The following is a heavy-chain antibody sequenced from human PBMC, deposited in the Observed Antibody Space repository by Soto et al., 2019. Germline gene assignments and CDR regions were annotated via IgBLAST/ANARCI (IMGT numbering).Heavy chain of an antibody. CDR3: AREQYSSSWYSADGVGY. D-gene: IGHD6-13*01. Sequence: GASVKVSCKASGYTFTSYAMHWVRQAPGQRLEWMGWINAGNGNTKYSQKFQGRVTITRDTSASTAYMELSSLRSEDTAVYYCAREQYSSSWYSADGVGYWGQGTLVTVS. CDR2: INAGNGNT. CDR1: GYTFTSYA. J-gene: IGHJ4*02. V-gene: IGHV1-3*01.